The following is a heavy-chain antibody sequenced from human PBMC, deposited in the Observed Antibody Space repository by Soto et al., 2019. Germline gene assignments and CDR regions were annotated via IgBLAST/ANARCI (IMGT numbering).Heavy chain of an antibody. Sequence: LRLSCAASGFTFISYGMHWVREAPGKGLEWVAVISYDGSNKYYADSVKGRFTISRDNSKNTLYLQMNSLRAEDTAVYYCAKVPDYYYGMDVWGQGTTVTVSS. J-gene: IGHJ6*02. CDR3: AKVPDYYYGMDV. V-gene: IGHV3-30*18. CDR2: ISYDGSNK. CDR1: GFTFISYG.